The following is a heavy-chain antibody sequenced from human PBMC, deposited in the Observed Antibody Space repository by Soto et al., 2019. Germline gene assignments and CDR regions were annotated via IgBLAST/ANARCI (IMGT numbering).Heavy chain of an antibody. Sequence: QVQLQESGPGLVKPSGTLSLTCAVSGGSISTSNWWSWVRQPPGKGLEWIGEVYRTGSTNYNPSPESLLPIPADKSKNQFSPKLTSVTAADTAVYYCARARATIAAAAIFDCWGQGTLVTVSS. V-gene: IGHV4-4*02. D-gene: IGHD6-13*01. J-gene: IGHJ4*02. CDR3: ARARATIAAAAIFDC. CDR1: GGSISTSNW. CDR2: VYRTGST.